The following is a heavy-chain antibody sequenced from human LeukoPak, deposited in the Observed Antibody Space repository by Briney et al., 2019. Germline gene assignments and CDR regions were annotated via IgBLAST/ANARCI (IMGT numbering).Heavy chain of an antibody. CDR2: IYYSGST. V-gene: IGHV4-39*01. Sequence: KPSETLSLTCTVSGSSISSSSYYWGWIRQPPGKGLEWIGSIYYSGSTYYNPSLKSRVTISVDTSKNQFSLKLSSVTAADTAVYYCASPAPMVRGVISYWGQGTWSPSPQ. CDR1: GSSISSSSYY. D-gene: IGHD3-10*01. CDR3: ASPAPMVRGVISY. J-gene: IGHJ4*02.